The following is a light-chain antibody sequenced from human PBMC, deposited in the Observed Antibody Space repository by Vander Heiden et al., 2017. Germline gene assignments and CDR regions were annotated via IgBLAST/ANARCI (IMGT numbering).Light chain of an antibody. Sequence: EIVLTQSPGTLSLSPGERATLSCRASQSLSSSYLAWYQQKPGQAPRLLIDGASSRATSIPDRFSGSGSGTDFTLTISRLEPKDFAVYYCQQDGSSPPGYTFGQGTKLEIK. V-gene: IGKV3-20*01. CDR2: GAS. J-gene: IGKJ2*01. CDR1: QSLSSSY. CDR3: QQDGSSPPGYT.